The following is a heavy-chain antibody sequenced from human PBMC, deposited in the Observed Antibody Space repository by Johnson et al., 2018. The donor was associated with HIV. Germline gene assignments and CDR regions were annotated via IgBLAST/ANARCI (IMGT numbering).Heavy chain of an antibody. Sequence: VLLVESGGGLVQPGGSLRLSRAASGFTFSIHPMSWVRQAPGKGLVWVSAIGSLGGSAYYANSVKGRFPISSDNSKNTLYLQTGSLRAEDMAVYYCARGYGGTAFSPYLAFDIWGQGTMVTVSS. V-gene: IGHV3-64*01. CDR1: GFTFSIHP. J-gene: IGHJ3*02. D-gene: IGHD4-23*01. CDR3: ARGYGGTAFSPYLAFDI. CDR2: IGSLGGSA.